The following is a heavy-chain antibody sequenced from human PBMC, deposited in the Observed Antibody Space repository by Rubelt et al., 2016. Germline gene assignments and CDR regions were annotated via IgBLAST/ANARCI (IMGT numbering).Heavy chain of an antibody. CDR1: GITFSDHA. J-gene: IGHJ4*02. Sequence: GGSLRLSCVVSGITFSDHAVHWVRQAPGKGLEWVAVISYQGTGKYYADSVKGRFTVSRDDSKNTLYLQMSGLRGEDTAVYYCARDAAIGVFDYWGQGTLITVSS. CDR2: ISYQGTGK. D-gene: IGHD3-16*01. CDR3: ARDAAIGVFDY. V-gene: IGHV3-30*03.